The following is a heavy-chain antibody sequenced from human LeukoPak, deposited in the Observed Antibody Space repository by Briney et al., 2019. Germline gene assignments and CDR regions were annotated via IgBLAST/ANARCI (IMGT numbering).Heavy chain of an antibody. CDR3: ARDYYGSGSFDY. Sequence: GASVKVSCKASGYTFTGYYMHWVRRAPGQGLEWMGWINPYIGGTNYAQKFQGWVTMTRDTSISTAYMELSRLRSDDTAVYYCARDYYGSGSFDYWGQGTLVTVSS. CDR2: INPYIGGT. D-gene: IGHD3-10*01. CDR1: GYTFTGYY. V-gene: IGHV1-2*04. J-gene: IGHJ4*02.